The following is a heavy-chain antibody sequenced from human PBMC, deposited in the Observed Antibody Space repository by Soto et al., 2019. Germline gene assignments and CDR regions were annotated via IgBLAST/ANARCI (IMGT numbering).Heavy chain of an antibody. V-gene: IGHV3-30*18. Sequence: QVQLVESGGGVVQPGRSLRLSCAASGFTFSSYGMHWVRQAPGKGLEWVAVISYDGSNKYYADSVKGRFTISRDNSKNKLYLQMNSLRAEDTAVYYCEKSCRTATGTTNWGQGTLVTVSS. J-gene: IGHJ4*02. CDR3: EKSCRTATGTTN. CDR2: ISYDGSNK. CDR1: GFTFSSYG. D-gene: IGHD1-1*01.